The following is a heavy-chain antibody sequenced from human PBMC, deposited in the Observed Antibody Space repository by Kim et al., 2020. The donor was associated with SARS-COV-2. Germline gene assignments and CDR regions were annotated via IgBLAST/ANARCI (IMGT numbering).Heavy chain of an antibody. D-gene: IGHD1-26*01. CDR3: ARVGGSGSY. V-gene: IGHV3-30-3*01. J-gene: IGHJ4*02. Sequence: GGSLRLSCAASGFTFSSYAMHWVRQAPGKGLEWVAVISYDGSNKYYADSVKGRFTISRDNSKNTLYLQMNSLRAEDTAVYYCARVGGSGSYWGQGTLVTVSS. CDR1: GFTFSSYA. CDR2: ISYDGSNK.